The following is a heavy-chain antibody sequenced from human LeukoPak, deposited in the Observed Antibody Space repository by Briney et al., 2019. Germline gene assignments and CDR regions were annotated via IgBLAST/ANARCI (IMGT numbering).Heavy chain of an antibody. Sequence: SETLSLTGAVYGGSFSGYYWSWIRQPPGKGLEWIGEINHSGSTNYNPSLKSRVTISVDTSKNQFSLKLSSVTAADTAVYYCAREVRRGYCSSTSRLPTVDWFDPWGQGTLVTVSS. D-gene: IGHD2-2*01. CDR3: AREVRRGYCSSTSRLPTVDWFDP. CDR1: GGSFSGYY. V-gene: IGHV4-34*01. J-gene: IGHJ5*02. CDR2: INHSGST.